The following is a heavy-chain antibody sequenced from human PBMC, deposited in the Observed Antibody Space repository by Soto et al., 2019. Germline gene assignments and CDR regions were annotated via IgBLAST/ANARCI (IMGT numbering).Heavy chain of an antibody. CDR3: ERADGSSGDFDY. V-gene: IGHV3-30-3*01. CDR2: ISYDGSNK. CDR1: GFTFSSYA. Sequence: QVQLVESGGGVVQPGRSLRLSCAASGFTFSSYAMHWVRQAPGKGLEWVAVISYDGSNKYYADSVKGRFTISRDNSKNTLYLQMNSLRAADTAVYYCERADGSSGDFDYWGQGTLVTVSS. J-gene: IGHJ4*02. D-gene: IGHD2-15*01.